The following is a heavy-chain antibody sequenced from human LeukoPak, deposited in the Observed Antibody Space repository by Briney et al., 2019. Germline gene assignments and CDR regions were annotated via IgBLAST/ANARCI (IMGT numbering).Heavy chain of an antibody. D-gene: IGHD6-13*01. CDR2: ISGSGGST. CDR3: AKESIRSGEQQLYYFDY. V-gene: IGHV3-23*01. Sequence: GGSLRLSCAASGFTFSSYAMSWVRQAPGKGLEWVSAISGSGGSTYYADSVNGRFTISRDNSKNTLYLQMNSLRAEDTAVYYCAKESIRSGEQQLYYFDYWGQGTLVTVSS. J-gene: IGHJ4*02. CDR1: GFTFSSYA.